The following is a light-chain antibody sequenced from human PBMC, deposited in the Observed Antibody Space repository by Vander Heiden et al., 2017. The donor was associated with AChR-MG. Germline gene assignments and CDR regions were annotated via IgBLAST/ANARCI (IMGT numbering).Light chain of an antibody. CDR3: QQRSIWPLT. CDR2: DTS. V-gene: IGKV3-11*01. CDR1: QSVSSS. J-gene: IGKJ4*01. Sequence: EIALTQSPATLSLSPGERATLSCRASQSVSSSLAWYRQNPGQAPRLLIYDTSNRATGIPARFSGSGSGTDFTLTISSLEPEDSAVYYCQQRSIWPLTFGGGTKVEI.